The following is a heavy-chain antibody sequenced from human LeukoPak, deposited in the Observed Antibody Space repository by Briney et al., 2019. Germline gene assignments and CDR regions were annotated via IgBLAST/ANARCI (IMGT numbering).Heavy chain of an antibody. CDR1: GGSFSGYY. Sequence: SETLSLTCAVYGGSFSGYYWSWIRQPPGKGLEWIGYIYYSGSTDYNPSLKSRVTISVDMSKNQFSLKLSSVTAADTAVYYCARVLLWFGQDAFDIWGQGTMVTVSS. CDR3: ARVLLWFGQDAFDI. J-gene: IGHJ3*02. V-gene: IGHV4-59*01. CDR2: IYYSGST. D-gene: IGHD3-10*01.